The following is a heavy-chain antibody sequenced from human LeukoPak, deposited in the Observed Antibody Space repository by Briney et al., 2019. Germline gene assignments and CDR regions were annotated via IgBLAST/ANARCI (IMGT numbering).Heavy chain of an antibody. CDR2: INHSGST. J-gene: IGHJ4*02. V-gene: IGHV4-34*01. CDR3: ARGRGVGATGNFDY. D-gene: IGHD1-26*01. CDR1: GGSFSGYY. Sequence: SETLSLTCAVYGGSFSGYYWSWIRQPPGKGLEWIGEINHSGSTNYNPSLKSRVTISVDTSKNQFSLKLSSVTAADTAVYYCARGRGVGATGNFDYCGQGTLVTVSS.